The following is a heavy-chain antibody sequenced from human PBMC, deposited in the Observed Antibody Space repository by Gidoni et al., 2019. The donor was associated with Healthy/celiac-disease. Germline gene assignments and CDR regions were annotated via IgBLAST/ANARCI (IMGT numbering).Heavy chain of an antibody. D-gene: IGHD5-12*01. J-gene: IGHJ4*02. CDR3: ARERVATEGLFDY. CDR1: GGTFSSYT. Sequence: QVQLVPSGAEATNPWCSVQVPCKASGGTFSSYTISWVRQAPGQGLEWMGRIIPILGIANYRQKFQGRVTITADKSTSTAYMELSSLRSEDTAVYYCARERVATEGLFDYWGQGTLVTVSS. V-gene: IGHV1-69*08. CDR2: IIPILGIA.